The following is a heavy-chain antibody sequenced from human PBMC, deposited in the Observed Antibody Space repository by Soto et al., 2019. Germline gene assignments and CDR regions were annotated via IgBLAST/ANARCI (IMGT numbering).Heavy chain of an antibody. V-gene: IGHV1-18*01. CDR3: ARDYYGDQRYYYYGLDV. CDR2: ISGYNGST. CDR1: GYRFTSYG. D-gene: IGHD4-17*01. Sequence: GASVKVSCKASGYRFTSYGVTWVRQAPRQGLEWMGWISGYNGSTKYAQKLQGRVTMSTDTSTSTAYMELRSLTSDDTAVYYCARDYYGDQRYYYYGLDVWGQGTTVTVSS. J-gene: IGHJ6*02.